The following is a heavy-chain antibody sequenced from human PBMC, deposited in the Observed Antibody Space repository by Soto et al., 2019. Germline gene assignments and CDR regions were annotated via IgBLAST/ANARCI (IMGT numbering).Heavy chain of an antibody. CDR2: MNPGSGKT. V-gene: IGHV1-8*02. Sequence: ASVKVSCKASGYTFINFDISWVRQAAGQGLEWLGWMNPGSGKTGYASKFQGRVAMTRDAFTGTSHLELSSLTSDDTAVYYCARMASAGTLNWFDPWGQGTLVTVSS. J-gene: IGHJ5*02. CDR1: GYTFINFD. D-gene: IGHD6-13*01. CDR3: ARMASAGTLNWFDP.